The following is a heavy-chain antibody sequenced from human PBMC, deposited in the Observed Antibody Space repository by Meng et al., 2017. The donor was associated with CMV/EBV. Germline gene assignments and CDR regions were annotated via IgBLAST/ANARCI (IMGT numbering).Heavy chain of an antibody. Sequence: GESLKISCAASGFTFSSYSMNWVRQAPGKGLEWVSSISSSSSYIYYADSVKGRFTISRDNAKNSLYLQMNSLRAEDTAVYYCARDRIAAAGTPVGYYYGMDVWGQGTTVTSP. CDR1: GFTFSSYS. CDR2: ISSSSSYI. J-gene: IGHJ6*02. V-gene: IGHV3-21*01. CDR3: ARDRIAAAGTPVGYYYGMDV. D-gene: IGHD6-13*01.